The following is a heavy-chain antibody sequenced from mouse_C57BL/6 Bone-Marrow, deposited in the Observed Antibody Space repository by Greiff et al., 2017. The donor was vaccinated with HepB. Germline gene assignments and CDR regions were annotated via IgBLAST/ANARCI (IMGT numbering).Heavy chain of an antibody. CDR2: IYPRSGNT. J-gene: IGHJ1*03. CDR3: AREDDGYYVYWYFDV. CDR1: GYTFTSYG. Sequence: QVHVKQSGAELARPGASVKLSCKASGYTFTSYGISWVKQRTGQGLEWIGEIYPRSGNTYYNEKFKGKATLTADKSSSTAYMELRSLTSEDSAVYFCAREDDGYYVYWYFDVWGTGTTVTVSS. D-gene: IGHD2-3*01. V-gene: IGHV1-81*01.